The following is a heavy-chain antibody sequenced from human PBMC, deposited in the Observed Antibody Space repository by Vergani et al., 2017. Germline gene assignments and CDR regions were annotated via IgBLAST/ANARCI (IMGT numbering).Heavy chain of an antibody. CDR1: GFTFSTYA. Sequence: EVQMVESGGGLVKPGGSLRLSCAASGFTFSTYAMRWVRQAPGKGLEWVSAISDSGSRSYYADSAKGRFTISRDNAKNSLYLDMSSLRAEDTAVYYCVRDVRVSRTWGQGTLVAVSS. V-gene: IGHV3-23*04. CDR3: VRDVRVSRT. CDR2: ISDSGSRS. J-gene: IGHJ3*01.